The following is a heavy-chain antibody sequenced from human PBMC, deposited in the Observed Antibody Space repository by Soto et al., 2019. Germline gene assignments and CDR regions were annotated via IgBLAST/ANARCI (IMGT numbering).Heavy chain of an antibody. CDR2: ISGSGGST. CDR3: AKAQAAASSSSESDY. D-gene: IGHD6-6*01. CDR1: GFTFSSYA. Sequence: GGSLRLSCAASGFTFSSYAMSWVRQAPGKGLEWVSAISGSGGSTYYADSVKGRFTISRDNSKNTLYLQMNSLRAEDTAVSYCAKAQAAASSSSESDYWGQGTLVTVSS. V-gene: IGHV3-23*01. J-gene: IGHJ4*02.